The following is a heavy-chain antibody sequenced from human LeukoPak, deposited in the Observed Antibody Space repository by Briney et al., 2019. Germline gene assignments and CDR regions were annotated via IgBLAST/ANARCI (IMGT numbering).Heavy chain of an antibody. J-gene: IGHJ4*02. CDR2: ISSSSTTI. V-gene: IGHV3-48*01. D-gene: IGHD3-3*01. Sequence: GGSLRLSCSASGFTFSSYSMNWVRRAPGKGLEWVSYISSSSTTIYYADSVKGRFTISRDNAKNSLYLQMTSLRVADTAVYYCARGPYKDFWSGYSDYWGQGTLVTVSS. CDR3: ARGPYKDFWSGYSDY. CDR1: GFTFSSYS.